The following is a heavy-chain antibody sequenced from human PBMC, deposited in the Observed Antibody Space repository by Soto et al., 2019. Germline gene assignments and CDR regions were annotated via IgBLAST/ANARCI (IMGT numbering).Heavy chain of an antibody. Sequence: QVQLQESGPGLVKPSETLSLTCTVSGGSISSYYWSWIRQPAGKGLEWIGRIYTSGSTNYNPSLKSRVTMAVDTSKNQFSLKLSSVAAADTAVYYCARDLREDIVVVPAAQPGWFDPWGPGTLVTVSS. CDR3: ARDLREDIVVVPAAQPGWFDP. J-gene: IGHJ5*02. D-gene: IGHD2-2*01. V-gene: IGHV4-4*07. CDR1: GGSISSYY. CDR2: IYTSGST.